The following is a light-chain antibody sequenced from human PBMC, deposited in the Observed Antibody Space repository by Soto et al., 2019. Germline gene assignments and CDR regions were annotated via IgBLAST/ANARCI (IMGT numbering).Light chain of an antibody. CDR2: EVN. V-gene: IGLV2-8*01. J-gene: IGLJ1*01. Sequence: QSALTQPPSASGSPGQSVTISCTGTSSDVGGYKHVSWYQQHPGKAPKLMIFEVNKRPSGVPDRFSGSKSGNTASLTVSGLQAEDEADYYCSSYAGINNLGVFGTGTKLTVL. CDR1: SSDVGGYKH. CDR3: SSYAGINNLGV.